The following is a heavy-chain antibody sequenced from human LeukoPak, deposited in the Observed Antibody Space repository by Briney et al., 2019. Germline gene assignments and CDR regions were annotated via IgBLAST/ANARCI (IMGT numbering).Heavy chain of an antibody. CDR3: AKARVSGYDKDAEYFQH. J-gene: IGHJ1*01. D-gene: IGHD5-12*01. V-gene: IGHV3-21*04. CDR1: GFTFSSYS. CDR2: ISSSSSYI. Sequence: GGSLRLSCAASGFTFSSYSMNWVRQAPGKGLEWVSSISSSSSYIYYADSVKGRFTISRDNAKNSLYLQMNSLRAEDTAVYYCAKARVSGYDKDAEYFQHWGQGTLVTVSS.